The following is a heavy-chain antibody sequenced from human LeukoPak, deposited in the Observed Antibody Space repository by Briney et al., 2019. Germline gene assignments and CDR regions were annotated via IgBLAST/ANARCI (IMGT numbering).Heavy chain of an antibody. D-gene: IGHD3-22*01. J-gene: IGHJ4*02. CDR1: GFTFSSHS. CDR3: ARLLHYESSAYRPVGC. Sequence: PGGSLRLSCAASGFTFSSHSMSWVRQAPGKGLEWVANVKEDGSEENYVDSVKGRFTISRDNAINSLYLQMNSLRAEDTAVYFCARLLHYESSAYRPVGCWGQGTLVSVSS. V-gene: IGHV3-7*01. CDR2: VKEDGSEE.